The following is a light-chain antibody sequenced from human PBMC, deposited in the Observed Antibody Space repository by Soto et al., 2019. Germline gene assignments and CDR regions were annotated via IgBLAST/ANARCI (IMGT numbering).Light chain of an antibody. CDR3: QQSYSTPIT. Sequence: DIQMTQSPSSLSASVGDRVTTTCRASQSISSYLNWYQQKPGKAPKLLIYAASSLQSGVPARFSGSGSGTDFTLTISSLQPEDFVTYYCQQSYSTPITFGQGTRLEIK. V-gene: IGKV1-39*01. CDR2: AAS. CDR1: QSISSY. J-gene: IGKJ5*01.